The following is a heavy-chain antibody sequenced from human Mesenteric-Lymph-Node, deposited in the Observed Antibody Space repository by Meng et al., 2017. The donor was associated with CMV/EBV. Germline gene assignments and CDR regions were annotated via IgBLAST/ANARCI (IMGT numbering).Heavy chain of an antibody. CDR3: GRDLVAAALDY. D-gene: IGHD2-2*01. Sequence: CKASGYTFTGYYIHWVRQAPGQGLEWMGRINANSGDTNYAQNFQGRVTMTRDTSSSITYMELRSLRSDDAAIYYCGRDLVAAALDYWGQGALVTVSS. J-gene: IGHJ4*02. V-gene: IGHV1-2*06. CDR2: INANSGDT. CDR1: GYTFTGYY.